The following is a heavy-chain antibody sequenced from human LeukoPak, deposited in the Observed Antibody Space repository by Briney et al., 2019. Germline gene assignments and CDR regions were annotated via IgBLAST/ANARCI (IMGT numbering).Heavy chain of an antibody. D-gene: IGHD4-17*01. V-gene: IGHV1-69*13. J-gene: IGHJ4*02. CDR3: AVGFGYGERF. CDR1: GYSFTGYY. CDR2: IIPIFGTA. Sequence: ASVKVSCKTSGYSFTGYYIHWVRQAPGQGLEWMGGIIPIFGTANYAQKFQGRVTITADESTSTAYMELSSLRSEDTAVYYCAVGFGYGERFWGQGTLVTVSS.